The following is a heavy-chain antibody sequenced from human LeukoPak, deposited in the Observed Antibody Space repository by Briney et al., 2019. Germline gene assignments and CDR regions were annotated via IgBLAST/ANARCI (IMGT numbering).Heavy chain of an antibody. CDR2: INPKSGGT. CDR1: GYSFTVYY. D-gene: IGHD4-17*01. Sequence: ASVKVSCKSAGYSFTVYYMHRVRQAPGQGLEWMGWINPKSGGTNYAQKFLGRVTMTRDTSINTAYMELSRLRSDDTAVYYCASLYGDYVASDYWGEGSLVTVSS. J-gene: IGHJ4*02. CDR3: ASLYGDYVASDY. V-gene: IGHV1-2*02.